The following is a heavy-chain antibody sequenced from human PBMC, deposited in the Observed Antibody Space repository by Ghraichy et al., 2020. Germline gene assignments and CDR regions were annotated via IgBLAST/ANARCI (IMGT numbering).Heavy chain of an antibody. J-gene: IGHJ5*02. CDR3: ARDSEKQYQRRAAATRKGHWFDP. CDR1: GFTFSSYA. Sequence: GGSLRLSCAASGFTFSSYAMHWVRQAPGKGLEWVAVISYDGSNKYYADSVKGRFTISRDNSKNTLYLQMNSLRAEDTAVYYCARDSEKQYQRRAAATRKGHWFDPWGQGTLVTVSS. CDR2: ISYDGSNK. V-gene: IGHV3-30-3*01. D-gene: IGHD2-2*01.